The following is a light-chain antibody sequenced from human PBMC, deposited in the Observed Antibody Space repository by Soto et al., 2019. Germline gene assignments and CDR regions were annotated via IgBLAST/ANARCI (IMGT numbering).Light chain of an antibody. J-gene: IGKJ1*01. V-gene: IGKV1-5*01. CDR2: GAS. CDR3: QHYNAFPWP. CDR1: QSISDW. Sequence: DIQMNQSPSTLSAYVGDRVTITCRASQSISDWLAWYQQKPGKVPQLLIYGASRLESGVPSRFSGRGSGTEFTLTIGGLQPDDFATYYCQHYNAFPWPFGQGTKVDI.